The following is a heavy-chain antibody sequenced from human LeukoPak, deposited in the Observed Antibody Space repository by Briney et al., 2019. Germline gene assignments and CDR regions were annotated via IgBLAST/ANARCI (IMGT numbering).Heavy chain of an antibody. CDR1: GYTFTSYG. V-gene: IGHV1-2*02. CDR3: ARPPAFGGVNPFDY. D-gene: IGHD3-16*01. Sequence: ASVKVSCKASGYTFTSYGISWVRQAPGQGLEWMGWINPNSGDTNYAQKFQGRVTMTRDTSISTAYMELSRLRSDDTAVYYCARPPAFGGVNPFDYWGQGTLVTISS. CDR2: INPNSGDT. J-gene: IGHJ4*02.